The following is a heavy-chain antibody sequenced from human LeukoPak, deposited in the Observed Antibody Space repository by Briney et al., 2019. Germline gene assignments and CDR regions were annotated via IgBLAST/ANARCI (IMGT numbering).Heavy chain of an antibody. V-gene: IGHV3-23*01. J-gene: IGHJ4*02. CDR2: LSARGGRT. D-gene: IGHD3-10*01. CDR1: GFTFGSYA. CDR3: VKDVSESYSATPFDY. Sequence: PGGSLRLSCAASGFTFGSYAMSWVRQIPGKGLEWVSALSARGGRTFNADSVNGRFTISRDNSKNTLYLQMNSLRAEDTAVYYCVKDVSESYSATPFDYWGQGTLVTVSS.